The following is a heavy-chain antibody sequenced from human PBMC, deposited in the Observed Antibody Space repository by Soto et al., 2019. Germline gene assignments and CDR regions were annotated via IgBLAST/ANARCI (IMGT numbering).Heavy chain of an antibody. J-gene: IGHJ4*02. CDR1: EFTFSSYA. V-gene: IGHV3-30-3*01. CDR3: ARDWAPGYSGHALQLFGY. CDR2: ISYDGSNK. Sequence: GGSLRLSCAAPEFTFSSYAMHWVRQAPGKGLEWVAVISYDGSNKYYADSVKGRFTISRDNSKTTLYLQMNSLRAEDTAVYYCARDWAPGYSGHALQLFGYWGQRTLVT. D-gene: IGHD5-12*01.